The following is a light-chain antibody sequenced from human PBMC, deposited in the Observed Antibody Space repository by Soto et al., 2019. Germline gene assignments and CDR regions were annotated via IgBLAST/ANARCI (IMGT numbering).Light chain of an antibody. Sequence: QSVLTQPASVSGSPGQSITISCTGTSSDVGGYKYVSWYQQHPGKAPKFMIYEVSNRPSGVSSRFSGSKSGNTASLTISGLQAEDEADYYCSSYTSSNIVFGGGTKLTVL. CDR1: SSDVGGYKY. CDR2: EVS. CDR3: SSYTSSNIV. V-gene: IGLV2-14*01. J-gene: IGLJ3*02.